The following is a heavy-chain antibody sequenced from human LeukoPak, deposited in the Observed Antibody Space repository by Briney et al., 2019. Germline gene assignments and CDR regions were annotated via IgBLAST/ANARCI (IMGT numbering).Heavy chain of an antibody. D-gene: IGHD3-22*01. CDR2: IKTDGCEK. J-gene: IGHJ1*01. Sequence: GGSLSLSCAGSGFTFSNYWMGWVRQAPGKGLEWVANIKTDGCEKYYVDSVKGRFTISRDNAKNTLYLQMNSLSAEDTAVYYCATYSSFNRREFQFWGQGTLLTVSS. CDR3: ATYSSFNRREFQF. V-gene: IGHV3-7*01. CDR1: GFTFSNYW.